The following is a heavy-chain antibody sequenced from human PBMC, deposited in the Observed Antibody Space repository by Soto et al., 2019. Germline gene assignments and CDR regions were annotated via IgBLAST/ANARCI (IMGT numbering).Heavy chain of an antibody. CDR3: AKDMALVVPAAPYDYYYYYMDV. Sequence: GGSLRLSCAASGFTFDDYAMHWVRQAPGKGLEWVSGISWNSGSIGYADSVKGRFTISRDNAKNSLYLQMNSLRAEDTALYYCAKDMALVVPAAPYDYYYYYMDVWGKGTTVTVSS. D-gene: IGHD2-2*01. CDR1: GFTFDDYA. CDR2: ISWNSGSI. J-gene: IGHJ6*03. V-gene: IGHV3-9*01.